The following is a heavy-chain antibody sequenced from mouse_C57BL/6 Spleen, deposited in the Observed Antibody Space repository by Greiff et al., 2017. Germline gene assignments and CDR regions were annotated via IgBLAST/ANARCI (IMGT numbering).Heavy chain of an antibody. J-gene: IGHJ4*01. CDR2: IWGVGST. Sequence: VKLVESGPGLVAPSQSLSITCTVSGFSLTSYGVDWVRQSPGKGLEWLGVIWGVGSTNYNSALKSRLSISKDNSKSQVFLKMNSLQTDDTAMYYCARYDYDNAMDYWGQGTSVTVSS. CDR1: GFSLTSYG. V-gene: IGHV2-6*01. CDR3: ARYDYDNAMDY. D-gene: IGHD2-4*01.